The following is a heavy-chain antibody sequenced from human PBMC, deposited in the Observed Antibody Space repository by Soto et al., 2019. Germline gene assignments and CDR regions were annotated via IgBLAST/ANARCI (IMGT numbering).Heavy chain of an antibody. Sequence: PSETLSLTCNMSGDSYSISTYSWSWIRQPPGKALQWIGFIYQGGVTSYNPSLASRVSISLDRSNNQCSLKLKSVTAADTAVYFCAGMPYTSGLRFDPWGPGTLVTV. CDR2: IYQGGVT. CDR3: AGMPYTSGLRFDP. CDR1: GDSYSISTYS. V-gene: IGHV4-30-2*01. J-gene: IGHJ5*02. D-gene: IGHD6-19*01.